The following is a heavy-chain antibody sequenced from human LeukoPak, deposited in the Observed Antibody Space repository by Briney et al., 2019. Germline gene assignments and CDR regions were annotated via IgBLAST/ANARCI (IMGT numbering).Heavy chain of an antibody. CDR1: GYTFTGYY. CDR2: INPNSGGT. Sequence: GASVKVSCKASGYTFTGYYMHWVRQAPGQGLEWMGWINPNSGGTNYAQKFQGRVTMTRDTSISTAYMELSSLRSEDTAVYYCARGVRYFDWLSTSDDYWGQGTLVTVSS. V-gene: IGHV1-2*02. D-gene: IGHD3-9*01. J-gene: IGHJ4*02. CDR3: ARGVRYFDWLSTSDDY.